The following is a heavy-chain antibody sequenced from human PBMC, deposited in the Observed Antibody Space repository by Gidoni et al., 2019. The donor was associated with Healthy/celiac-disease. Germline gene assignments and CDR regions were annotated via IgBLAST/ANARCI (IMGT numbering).Heavy chain of an antibody. J-gene: IGHJ3*02. CDR1: GFTFSSYG. CDR3: ARDRRSGDYHSGDGAFDI. V-gene: IGHV3-33*01. D-gene: IGHD3-3*01. Sequence: QVQLVESGGGVVQPGRSLRLSCAASGFTFSSYGMHWVRQAPGKGLEWVAVIWYDGSNKYYADSVKGRFTISRDNSKNTLYLQMNSLRAEDTAVYYCARDRRSGDYHSGDGAFDIWGQGTMVTVSS. CDR2: IWYDGSNK.